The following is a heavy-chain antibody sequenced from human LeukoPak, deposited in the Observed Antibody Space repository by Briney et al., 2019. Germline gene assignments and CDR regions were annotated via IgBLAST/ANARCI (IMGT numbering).Heavy chain of an antibody. CDR3: ARVFYYGSGTFDL. CDR1: GGFISGYY. Sequence: EPSETLSLTCTVSGGFISGYYWSWIRQSPGKGLEWIGYIYYNGSTSHNPSLKSRLTISVDTSKKQFSLKLSSVTAADTAVYYCARVFYYGSGTFDLWGRGTLVTVSS. J-gene: IGHJ2*01. CDR2: IYYNGST. D-gene: IGHD3-10*01. V-gene: IGHV4-59*01.